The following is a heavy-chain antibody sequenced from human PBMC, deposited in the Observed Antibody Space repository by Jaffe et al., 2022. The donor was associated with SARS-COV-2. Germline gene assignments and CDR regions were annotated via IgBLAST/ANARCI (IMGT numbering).Heavy chain of an antibody. CDR1: GFTFSSYA. Sequence: EVQLVESGGGLVQPGGSLRLSCAASGFTFSSYAMSWVRQAPGKGLEWVSLISGSGGSTYYADSVKGRFTISRDNSKNTNTLYLQMDSLRAEDTAVYYCASLGVKDPNGGRRPDYWGQGTLVTVSS. J-gene: IGHJ4*02. CDR2: ISGSGGST. CDR3: ASLGVKDPNGGRRPDY. V-gene: IGHV3-23*04. D-gene: IGHD3-16*01.